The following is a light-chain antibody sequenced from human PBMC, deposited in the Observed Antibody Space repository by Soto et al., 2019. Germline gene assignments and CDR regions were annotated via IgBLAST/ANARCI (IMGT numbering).Light chain of an antibody. CDR3: CSYAGSSIFV. CDR2: EVN. CDR1: SSDVGSYNL. Sequence: QSVLTQPASVSGSPGQSITISCTGTSSDVGSYNLVSWYQQLPGKAPKLIIFEVNERPSGISNRFSGSESGNTASLTISELQGEDEAHYYCCSYAGSSIFVFGGGTKLTVL. V-gene: IGLV2-23*02. J-gene: IGLJ2*01.